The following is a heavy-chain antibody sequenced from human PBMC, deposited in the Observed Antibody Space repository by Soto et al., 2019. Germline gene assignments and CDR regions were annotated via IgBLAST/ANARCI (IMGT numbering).Heavy chain of an antibody. CDR3: ARESIEGYYYVWGSYRYTGVDAFDI. Sequence: GGSLRLSCAASGFTFSSYAMHWVRQAPGKGLEWVAVISYDGSNKYYADSVKGRFTISRDNSKNTLYLQMNSLRAEDTAVYYCARESIEGYYYVWGSYRYTGVDAFDIWGQGTMVTVSS. CDR2: ISYDGSNK. V-gene: IGHV3-30-3*01. J-gene: IGHJ3*02. CDR1: GFTFSSYA. D-gene: IGHD3-16*02.